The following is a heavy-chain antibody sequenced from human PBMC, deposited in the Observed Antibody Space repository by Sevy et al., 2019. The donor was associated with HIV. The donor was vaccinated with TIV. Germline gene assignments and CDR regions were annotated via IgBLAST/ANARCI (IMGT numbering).Heavy chain of an antibody. CDR1: GYTLTQLS. D-gene: IGHD6-19*01. CDR3: ARGGGNGWYYFDY. CDR2: FDPEDGET. Sequence: ASVKVSCKVSGYTLTQLSMNWVRQAPGKGLEWMGSFDPEDGETIYAQKFQGRVTMTEDRSTDTAYMDLSSLRSEDTAVYYCARGGGNGWYYFDYWGQETLVTVSS. V-gene: IGHV1-24*01. J-gene: IGHJ4*02.